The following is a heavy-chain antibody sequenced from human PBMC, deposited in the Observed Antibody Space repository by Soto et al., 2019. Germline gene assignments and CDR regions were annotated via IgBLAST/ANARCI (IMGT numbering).Heavy chain of an antibody. CDR3: ARGNTIFGVVTLIFELNYYYYGMDV. Sequence: GASVKVSCKASGYTFTGYYMHCVRQAPGQGLEWMGWINPNSGGTNYAQKFQGWVTMTRDTSISTAYMELSRLRSDDTAVYYCARGNTIFGVVTLIFELNYYYYGMDVWGQGTTVTVSS. V-gene: IGHV1-2*04. J-gene: IGHJ6*02. CDR1: GYTFTGYY. CDR2: INPNSGGT. D-gene: IGHD3-3*01.